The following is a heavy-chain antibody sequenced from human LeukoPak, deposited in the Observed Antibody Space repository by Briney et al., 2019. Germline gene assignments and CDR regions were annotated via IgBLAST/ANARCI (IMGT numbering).Heavy chain of an antibody. Sequence: GGSLRLSCAASGFTFSNAWMSWVRQAPGRGLERVGRIKRKGDDGTIDYAAPVKGRLSISRDDSKNTLYLQMNSLKSEDTAVYYCTAGTGRSDFDYWGQGTLVTVSS. J-gene: IGHJ4*02. CDR1: GFTFSNAW. D-gene: IGHD3/OR15-3a*01. V-gene: IGHV3-15*01. CDR3: TAGTGRSDFDY. CDR2: IKRKGDDGTI.